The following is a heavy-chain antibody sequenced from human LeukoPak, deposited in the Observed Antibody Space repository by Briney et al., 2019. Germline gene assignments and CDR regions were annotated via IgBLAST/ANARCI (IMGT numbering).Heavy chain of an antibody. Sequence: GGSLRLSCAASGFTFSSYAMSWVRQAPGKGLEWVAAISGSGGSTYYADSVKGRFTISRDDSKNTLYLQMNSLRAEDTAVYYCAKFGLTGHYYFDYWGQGTLVTVSS. CDR1: GFTFSSYA. CDR3: AKFGLTGHYYFDY. CDR2: ISGSGGST. J-gene: IGHJ4*02. D-gene: IGHD7-27*01. V-gene: IGHV3-23*01.